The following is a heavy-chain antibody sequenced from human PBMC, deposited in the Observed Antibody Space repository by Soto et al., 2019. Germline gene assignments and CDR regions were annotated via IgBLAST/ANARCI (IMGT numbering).Heavy chain of an antibody. CDR2: ISGSGGST. J-gene: IGHJ1*01. V-gene: IGHV3-23*01. Sequence: GGSLRLSCAASGFTFSSYAMSWVRQAPGKGLEWVSAISGSGGSTYYEDSVKGRFTISRDNSKNTLYLQMNSLRAEDTAVYYCAKGRRIPSEQRVTPAEYFQHWGQGTLVTVSS. CDR1: GFTFSSYA. CDR3: AKGRRIPSEQRVTPAEYFQH. D-gene: IGHD6-6*01.